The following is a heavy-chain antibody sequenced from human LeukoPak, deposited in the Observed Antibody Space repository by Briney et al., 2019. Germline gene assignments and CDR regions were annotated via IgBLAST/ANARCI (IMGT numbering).Heavy chain of an antibody. CDR3: AAYRGKPYYDILTGPINDAFDI. D-gene: IGHD3-9*01. CDR2: IYTSGST. CDR1: GGSISRYY. V-gene: IGHV4-4*07. J-gene: IGHJ3*02. Sequence: PSETLSLTCTVSGGSISRYYWSWIRQPAGKGLEWIGRIYTSGSTNYSPSLKSPVTMSVDTSKNQFSLKLSSVTAADTAVYYCAAYRGKPYYDILTGPINDAFDIWGQGTMVTVSS.